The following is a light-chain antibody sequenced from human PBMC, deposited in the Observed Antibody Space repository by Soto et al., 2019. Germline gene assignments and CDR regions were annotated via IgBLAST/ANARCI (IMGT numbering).Light chain of an antibody. Sequence: QSALTQSASVSGSPGQSITISCTGTSSDIGGYNYVSWYQQHPDKAPKLMIFEVSNRPSGVSNRFSGSKSGNTASLTISGLLPEDEDAYYCSSYKTSSTVAFGGGTKLTVL. CDR3: SSYKTSSTVA. J-gene: IGLJ2*01. V-gene: IGLV2-14*01. CDR2: EVS. CDR1: SSDIGGYNY.